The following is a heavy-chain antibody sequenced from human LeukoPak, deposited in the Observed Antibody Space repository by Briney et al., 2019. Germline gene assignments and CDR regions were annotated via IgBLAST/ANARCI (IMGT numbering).Heavy chain of an antibody. Sequence: PSETLSLTCAVYGGSFSGYYWSWIRQPPGKGLEWIGEINHSGSTNYNPSLKSRVTISVDTSKNQFSLKLSSVTAADTAVYYCARGVYSSSWLTGWGQGTLVTVSS. CDR3: ARGVYSSSWLTG. J-gene: IGHJ4*02. D-gene: IGHD6-13*01. V-gene: IGHV4-34*01. CDR2: INHSGST. CDR1: GGSFSGYY.